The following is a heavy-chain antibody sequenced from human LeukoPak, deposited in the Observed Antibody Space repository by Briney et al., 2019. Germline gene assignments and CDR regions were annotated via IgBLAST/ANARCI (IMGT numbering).Heavy chain of an antibody. CDR3: ARTTAAAGGGDY. CDR2: ISAYNGNT. V-gene: IGHV1-18*01. J-gene: IGHJ4*02. Sequence: RASVKVSCKASGYTFTSYDINWVRQATGQGLEWMGWISAYNGNTNYAQKLQGRVTMTTDTSTSTAYMELRSLRSDDTAVYYCARTTAAAGGGDYWGQGTLVTVSS. D-gene: IGHD6-13*01. CDR1: GYTFTSYD.